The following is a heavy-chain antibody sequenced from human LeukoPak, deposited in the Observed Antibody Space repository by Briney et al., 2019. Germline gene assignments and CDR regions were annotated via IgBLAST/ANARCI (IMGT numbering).Heavy chain of an antibody. D-gene: IGHD2-2*01. CDR1: GFTFSSYW. J-gene: IGHJ4*02. CDR2: INSDGSST. V-gene: IGHV3-74*01. Sequence: GGSLRLSCAASGFTFSSYWVHWVRHAPGKGLAWVSRINSDGSSTSYADSVKGRFTISRDNAKNTLYLQMNSLRAEDTAVYYCARDRGCRSTSCYPGFDYWGQGTLVTVSS. CDR3: ARDRGCRSTSCYPGFDY.